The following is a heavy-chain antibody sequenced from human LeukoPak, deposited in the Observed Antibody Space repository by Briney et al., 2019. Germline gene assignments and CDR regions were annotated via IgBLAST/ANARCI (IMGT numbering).Heavy chain of an antibody. V-gene: IGHV4-39*01. CDR2: IYYGRTT. CDR3: VRHDGRGGATMGALDS. J-gene: IGHJ4*02. CDR1: AGSISSSSHH. Sequence: SGTLSLTCTVSAGSISSSSHHWGWIRQSPGKGLEWIGSIYYGRTTYYNPSLNSRVTISVVTSKNQFSLQLNSVTAADTAVYCVRHDGRGGATMGALDSWGQGSLVTVSS. D-gene: IGHD5-12*01.